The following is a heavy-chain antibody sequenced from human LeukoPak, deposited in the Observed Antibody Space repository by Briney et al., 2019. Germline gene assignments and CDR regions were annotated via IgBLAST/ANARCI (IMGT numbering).Heavy chain of an antibody. CDR2: ISGDGGST. D-gene: IGHD6-19*01. Sequence: GGSLRLSCAAPEFNFDDYAIHGVRQAPGKGLEWVSLISGDGGSTFYADSVRGRFTISRDNSKNSLYLQMSSLRSEDTALYFCARESDSSGWYDYWGLGTLVTVSS. CDR3: ARESDSSGWYDY. CDR1: EFNFDDYA. V-gene: IGHV3-43*02. J-gene: IGHJ4*02.